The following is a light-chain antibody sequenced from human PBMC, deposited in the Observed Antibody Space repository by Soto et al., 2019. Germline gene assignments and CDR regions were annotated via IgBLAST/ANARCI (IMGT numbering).Light chain of an antibody. CDR3: SSYTSTTTRV. J-gene: IGLJ1*01. Sequence: QSVLTQPASVSGSPGQSITISCTGTSSDVGGYNFVSWYQQHPGKAPKLIIFDVANRPSGVSNRFSGSKSGNTASLIIYGLQAEDEADYYCSSYTSTTTRVFGTGTKLTVL. CDR1: SSDVGGYNF. CDR2: DVA. V-gene: IGLV2-14*01.